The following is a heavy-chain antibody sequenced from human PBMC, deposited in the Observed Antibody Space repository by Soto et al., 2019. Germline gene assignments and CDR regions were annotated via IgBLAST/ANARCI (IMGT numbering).Heavy chain of an antibody. V-gene: IGHV3-23*01. Sequence: PGGSLRLSCAASGFTFSTFAMSWVRQAPGKGLEWVSFISGSGGSTSYADPVKGRFTISRDTSENMLYLQMNSLRLEDTAVYYCAKLRYYDFWSGEKWFDPWGQGTLVTVSS. CDR1: GFTFSTFA. J-gene: IGHJ5*02. D-gene: IGHD3-3*01. CDR2: ISGSGGST. CDR3: AKLRYYDFWSGEKWFDP.